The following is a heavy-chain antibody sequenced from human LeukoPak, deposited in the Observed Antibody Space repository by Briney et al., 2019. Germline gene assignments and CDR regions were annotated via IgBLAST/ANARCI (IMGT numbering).Heavy chain of an antibody. CDR1: GGSISSGSFY. CDR3: ARGLTGYDSYYYYYYMDV. Sequence: SQTLSLTCTVSGGSISSGSFYWSWIRQPAGKGLEWIGRVYSSGGTNYNPSLKSRVTVSVDTSKNQFSLELRSVTAADTALYYCARGLTGYDSYYYYYYMDVWGKGTTVTVSS. J-gene: IGHJ6*03. V-gene: IGHV4-61*02. CDR2: VYSSGGT. D-gene: IGHD5-12*01.